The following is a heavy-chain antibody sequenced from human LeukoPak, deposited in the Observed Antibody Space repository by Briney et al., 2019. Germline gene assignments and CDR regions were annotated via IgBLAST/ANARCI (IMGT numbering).Heavy chain of an antibody. CDR3: ARHFYYGMDV. J-gene: IGHJ6*02. Sequence: GGSLRLSCAASGFTFSSYWMHWVRQAPGKGLVWVSRINSEGSSTSYADSVKGRFTISRDNATNTLYLQMSSRRGEDAAVYYCARHFYYGMDVWGQGTTVTVSS. CDR1: GFTFSSYW. V-gene: IGHV3-74*01. CDR2: INSEGSST.